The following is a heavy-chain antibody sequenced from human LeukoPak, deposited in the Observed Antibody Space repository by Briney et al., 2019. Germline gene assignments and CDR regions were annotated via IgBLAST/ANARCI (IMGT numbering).Heavy chain of an antibody. Sequence: PGTSLRLSCAASGFTFSSYGMHWVRQAPGKGLEWVALIWYEGNTKKYADSVKGRITISRDNSKNTLYLEMNSLRAEDTAVYYCARGWGSSVYASAFDIWSQGTMVTISS. CDR2: IWYEGNTK. CDR3: ARGWGSSVYASAFDI. J-gene: IGHJ3*02. V-gene: IGHV3-33*01. CDR1: GFTFSSYG. D-gene: IGHD3-22*01.